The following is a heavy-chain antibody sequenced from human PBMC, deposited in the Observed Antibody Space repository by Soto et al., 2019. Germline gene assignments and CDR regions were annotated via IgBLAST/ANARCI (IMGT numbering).Heavy chain of an antibody. Sequence: EVQLLESGGGLVQPGGSLRLSCAASGFTFSSYAMSWVRQAPGKGLEWVSAISGSGGSTYYADSVKGRFTISRDNSKNTLYLQMNSLRAEDTAVYYCAKDQRCDYCSSTSSQSGMDVWGQGTTVTVSS. V-gene: IGHV3-23*01. CDR3: AKDQRCDYCSSTSSQSGMDV. CDR1: GFTFSSYA. CDR2: ISGSGGST. D-gene: IGHD2-2*01. J-gene: IGHJ6*02.